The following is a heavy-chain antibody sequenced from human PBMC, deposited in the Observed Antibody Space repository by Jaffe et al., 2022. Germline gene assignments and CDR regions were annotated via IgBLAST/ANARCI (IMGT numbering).Heavy chain of an antibody. CDR3: ARRSPSKYYDFWSGYCYFDY. Sequence: QLQLQESGPGLVKPSETLSLTCTVSGGSISSSSYYWGWIRQPPGKGLEWIGSIYYSGSTYYNPSLKSRVTISVDTSKNQFSLKLSSVTAADTAVYYCARRSPSKYYDFWSGYCYFDYWGQGTLVTVSS. V-gene: IGHV4-39*01. J-gene: IGHJ4*02. CDR2: IYYSGST. D-gene: IGHD3-3*01. CDR1: GGSISSSSYY.